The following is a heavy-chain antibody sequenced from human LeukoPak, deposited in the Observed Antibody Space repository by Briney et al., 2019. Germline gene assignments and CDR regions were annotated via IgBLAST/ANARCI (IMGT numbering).Heavy chain of an antibody. D-gene: IGHD1-1*01. V-gene: IGHV3-30*18. J-gene: IGHJ6*02. CDR1: GFTFSSYG. CDR3: VKTDATGTTHDHYYGMDV. CDR2: ISYDGSNK. Sequence: PGRSLRLSCAASGFTFSSYGMHWVRQAPGKGLEWVAVISYDGSNKYYADSVKGRFTISRDNSKNTLYLQMSSLRAEDTAVYYCVKTDATGTTHDHYYGMDVWGQGTTVTVSS.